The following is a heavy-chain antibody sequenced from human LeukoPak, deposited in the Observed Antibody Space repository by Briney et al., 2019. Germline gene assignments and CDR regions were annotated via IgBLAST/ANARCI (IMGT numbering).Heavy chain of an antibody. CDR3: ASLSPGSRTLDY. V-gene: IGHV4-59*01. CDR1: GGSISSYY. CDR2: IYYSGST. D-gene: IGHD1/OR15-1a*01. Sequence: SETLSLTCTVSGGSISSYYWSWIRQPPGKGLEWIGYIYYSGSTNYNPSLKSRVTISVDTSKNQFPLKLSSVTAADTAVYYCASLSPGSRTLDYWGQGTLVTVSS. J-gene: IGHJ4*02.